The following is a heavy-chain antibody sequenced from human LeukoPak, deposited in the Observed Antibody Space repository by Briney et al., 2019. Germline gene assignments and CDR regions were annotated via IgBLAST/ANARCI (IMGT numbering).Heavy chain of an antibody. J-gene: IGHJ4*02. Sequence: GGSLRLSCAASGFTFSNAWMSWVRQAPGKGLEWVGRIKSKTDGGTTDYAAPVKGRFTISRDDSKNTLYLQMNSLRAEDTAVYYCAKDPINMVTIVWGQGTLVTVSS. CDR3: AKDPINMVTIV. D-gene: IGHD3-10*01. V-gene: IGHV3-15*01. CDR1: GFTFSNAW. CDR2: IKSKTDGGTT.